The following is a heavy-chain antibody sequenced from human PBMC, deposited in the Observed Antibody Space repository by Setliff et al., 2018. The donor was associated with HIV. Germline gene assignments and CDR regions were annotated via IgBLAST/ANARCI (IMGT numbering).Heavy chain of an antibody. CDR1: GGSFTSRSYY. CDR2: IFYSGIT. D-gene: IGHD3-3*01. V-gene: IGHV4-39*01. Sequence: PSETLSLTCTVSGGSFTSRSYYWGWIRQPPGKGLEWIGSIFYSGITYYNPSLKSRVTISVDTSKNQFSLNLTSVTAVDTAVYYCARSKTFYDFWGGYYTHGAFKIWGLGTMVTVSS. J-gene: IGHJ3*02. CDR3: ARSKTFYDFWGGYYTHGAFKI.